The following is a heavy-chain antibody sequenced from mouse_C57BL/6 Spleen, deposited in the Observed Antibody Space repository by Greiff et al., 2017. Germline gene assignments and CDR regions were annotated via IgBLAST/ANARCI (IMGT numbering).Heavy chain of an antibody. Sequence: QVQLQQPGAELVRPGSSVKLSCKASGYTFTSYWMDWVKQRPGQGLEWIGNIYPSDSETHYNQKFKDKATLTVDKSSSTAYMQLRSLTSEDSAVYYCARVGRDAMDYWGQGTSVTVSS. V-gene: IGHV1-61*01. CDR2: IYPSDSET. CDR3: ARVGRDAMDY. CDR1: GYTFTSYW. J-gene: IGHJ4*01. D-gene: IGHD4-1*01.